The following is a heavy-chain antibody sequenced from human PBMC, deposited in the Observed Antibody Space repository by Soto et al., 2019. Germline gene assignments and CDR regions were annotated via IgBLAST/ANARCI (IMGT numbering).Heavy chain of an antibody. V-gene: IGHV1-18*01. CDR1: GYTFSNYG. Sequence: QVQLVQSGGEVKRPGASVKVSCKTSGYTFSNYGITWVRQAPGQPLEWLGWISLYSDGTNYAQKFQGRVSMTTDTSTTTAYMELRSRRSDDPPVYYCARVVPGAEAWFGPWGQGTLVTVSS. J-gene: IGHJ5*02. CDR2: ISLYSDGT. D-gene: IGHD2-2*01. CDR3: ARVVPGAEAWFGP.